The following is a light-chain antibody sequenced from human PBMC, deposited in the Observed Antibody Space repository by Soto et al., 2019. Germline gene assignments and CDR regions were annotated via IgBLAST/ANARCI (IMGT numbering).Light chain of an antibody. V-gene: IGLV2-14*03. Sequence: QSALTQPASVSGSPGQSITISCTGTNSDVGGYNYVSWYQHHPGKAPKLIIYDVSNRPSGVSIRFSGSKSDNTASLTISGLPPEDEADYHCSSYTTSNTRQIVFGTGTKLTVL. J-gene: IGLJ1*01. CDR2: DVS. CDR1: NSDVGGYNY. CDR3: SSYTTSNTRQIV.